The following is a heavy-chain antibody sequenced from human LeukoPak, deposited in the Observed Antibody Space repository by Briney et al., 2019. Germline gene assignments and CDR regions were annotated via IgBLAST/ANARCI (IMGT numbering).Heavy chain of an antibody. CDR3: ARARDYDSSAYPPDY. J-gene: IGHJ4*02. V-gene: IGHV1-46*01. CDR2: INPSGGST. Sequence: ASVKVSFKASGYTFTSYYMHWVRQAPGQGLEWMGIINPSGGSTSYAQKFQGRVTMTRDTSTSTVFMELSSLRSEDTAVFYCARARDYDSSAYPPDYWGQGTLVTVSS. CDR1: GYTFTSYY. D-gene: IGHD3-22*01.